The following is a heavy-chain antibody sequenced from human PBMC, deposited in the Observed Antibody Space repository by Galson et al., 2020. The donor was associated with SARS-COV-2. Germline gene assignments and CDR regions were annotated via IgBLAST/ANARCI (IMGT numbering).Heavy chain of an antibody. J-gene: IGHJ4*02. CDR2: IYWDDDK. Sequence: SGPTLVKPTQTLTLNCTFSGFSLSTSGVGVGWIRQPPGKALEWLALIYWDDDKRYSPSLKSRLTITKDTSKNQVVLTMTNMDPVDTATYYCAHRHLAVAGTGFDYWGQGTLVTVSS. D-gene: IGHD6-19*01. CDR1: GFSLSTSGVG. CDR3: AHRHLAVAGTGFDY. V-gene: IGHV2-5*02.